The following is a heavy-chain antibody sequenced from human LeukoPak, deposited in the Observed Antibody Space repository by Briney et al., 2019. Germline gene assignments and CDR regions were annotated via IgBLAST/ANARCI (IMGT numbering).Heavy chain of an antibody. CDR3: AILPYYYDSSGYLT. D-gene: IGHD3-22*01. J-gene: IGHJ5*02. V-gene: IGHV3-7*01. CDR2: IKQDGSEK. Sequence: GGSLRLSCAASGFTFSSYWMSWVRQAPGKGLEWVANIKQDGSEKYYVDSVKGRFTISRDNAKNSLYLQMNSLRAEDTAVYYCAILPYYYDSSGYLTWGQGTLVTVSS. CDR1: GFTFSSYW.